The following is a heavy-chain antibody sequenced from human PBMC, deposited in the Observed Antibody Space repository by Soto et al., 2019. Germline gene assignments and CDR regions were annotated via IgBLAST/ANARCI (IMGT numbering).Heavy chain of an antibody. V-gene: IGHV3-30-3*01. CDR2: ISYDGSNK. Sequence: GGSLRLSCAASGFTFSSYAMRWVRQAPGKGLEWVAVISYDGSNKYYADSVKGRFTISRDNSKNTLYLQMNSLRAEDTAVYYCARDYDYVWGSPMYYYYGMDVWGQGTTVTVSS. CDR1: GFTFSSYA. D-gene: IGHD3-16*01. J-gene: IGHJ6*02. CDR3: ARDYDYVWGSPMYYYYGMDV.